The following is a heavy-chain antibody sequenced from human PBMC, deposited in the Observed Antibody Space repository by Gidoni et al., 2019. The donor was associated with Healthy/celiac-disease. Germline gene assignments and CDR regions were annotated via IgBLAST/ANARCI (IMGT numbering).Heavy chain of an antibody. CDR3: AREQWLPRNHMFDY. Sequence: EVQLVESGGGLVQPGGSLRLSCAASGFTFSSYWMSWVRQAPGKGLEWVANIKQDGSEKYYVDSVKGRFTISRDNAKNSLYLQMNSLRAEDTAVYYCAREQWLPRNHMFDYWGQGTLVTVSS. CDR1: GFTFSSYW. V-gene: IGHV3-7*05. D-gene: IGHD6-19*01. J-gene: IGHJ4*02. CDR2: IKQDGSEK.